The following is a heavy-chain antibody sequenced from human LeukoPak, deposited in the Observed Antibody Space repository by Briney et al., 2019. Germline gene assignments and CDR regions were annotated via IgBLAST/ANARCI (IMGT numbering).Heavy chain of an antibody. Sequence: GGSLRLSCVASGLTFSSYGMSWVRQAPGKGLEWVSSISGRGTSTFYADSVKGRFTISRDNSKNTVYLQLSNLRVADTAVYYCAKVVVVPAATTKTYYFDFWGQGTLVTVSS. CDR2: ISGRGTST. CDR1: GLTFSSYG. J-gene: IGHJ4*02. V-gene: IGHV3-23*05. CDR3: AKVVVVPAATTKTYYFDF. D-gene: IGHD2-2*01.